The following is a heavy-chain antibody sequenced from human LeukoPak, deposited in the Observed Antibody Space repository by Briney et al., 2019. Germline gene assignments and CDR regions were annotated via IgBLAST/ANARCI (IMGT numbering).Heavy chain of an antibody. Sequence: GGSLRLSCAASGFTVSSNYMSWVRQAPGKGLEWVSVIYSGGSTYYADSVKGRFTISRDNSKNTLYLQMNSLRAEDTAVYYCAKDGYNWNYALDYWGQGTLVTVSS. CDR1: GFTVSSNY. J-gene: IGHJ4*02. V-gene: IGHV3-66*01. D-gene: IGHD1-7*01. CDR2: IYSGGST. CDR3: AKDGYNWNYALDY.